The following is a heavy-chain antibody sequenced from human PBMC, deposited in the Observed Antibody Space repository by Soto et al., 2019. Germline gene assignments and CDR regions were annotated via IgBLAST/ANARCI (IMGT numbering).Heavy chain of an antibody. CDR3: ARPRYSGYSSGWYGGMDV. Sequence: ASVKVSCKASGGTFSSYTIGWVRQAPGQGLEWMGRIIPILGIANYAQKFQGRVTITADKSTSTAYMEVSSLRSEDTAVYYCARPRYSGYSSGWYGGMDVWGQGTTVTVS. CDR1: GGTFSSYT. D-gene: IGHD6-19*01. CDR2: IIPILGIA. V-gene: IGHV1-69*02. J-gene: IGHJ6*02.